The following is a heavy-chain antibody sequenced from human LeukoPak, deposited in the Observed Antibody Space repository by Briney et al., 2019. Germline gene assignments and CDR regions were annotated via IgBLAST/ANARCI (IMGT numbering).Heavy chain of an antibody. CDR2: IYYSGTT. J-gene: IGHJ6*02. CDR3: AREDPQTTVPEGMDV. CDR1: GGSISYYY. D-gene: IGHD4-17*01. Sequence: SETLSLTCTVSGGSISYYYWSWIRQSPGKGLEWIGYIYYSGTTNYNPSLKSRVTISVDTSRNQFSLQLRSVTAADTAVYYCAREDPQTTVPEGMDVWGQGTTVSVSS. V-gene: IGHV4-59*01.